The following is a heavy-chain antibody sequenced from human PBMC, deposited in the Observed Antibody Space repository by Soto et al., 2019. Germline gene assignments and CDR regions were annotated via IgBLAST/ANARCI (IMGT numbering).Heavy chain of an antibody. V-gene: IGHV3-48*02. D-gene: IGHD6-6*01. CDR2: ISSSSSTI. CDR3: ARERTGYYYGMDV. J-gene: IGHJ6*02. CDR1: GFPCSSYS. Sequence: PGGSLRLSCAASGFPCSSYSMNWVRQAPGKGLEWVSYISSSSSTIYYADSVKGRFTISRDNAKNSLYLQMNSLRDEDTAVYYCARERTGYYYGMDVWGQGTTVTVSS.